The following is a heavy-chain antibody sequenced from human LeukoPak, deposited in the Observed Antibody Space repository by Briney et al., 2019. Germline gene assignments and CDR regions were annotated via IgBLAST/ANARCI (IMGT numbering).Heavy chain of an antibody. CDR2: IKQDGSEK. CDR1: GFTFSSYW. CDR3: ARLKLGWYSSGWYIDY. J-gene: IGHJ4*02. V-gene: IGHV3-7*01. D-gene: IGHD6-19*01. Sequence: GGSLRLSCAASGFTFSSYWMSWVRQAPGKGLEWVANIKQDGSEKYYVDSVKGRFTISRDNAKNSLYLQMNSLRAEDTAVHYCARLKLGWYSSGWYIDYWGQGTLVTVSS.